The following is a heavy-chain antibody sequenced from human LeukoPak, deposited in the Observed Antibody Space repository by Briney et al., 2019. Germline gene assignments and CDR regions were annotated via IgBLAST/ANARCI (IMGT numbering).Heavy chain of an antibody. CDR3: ARDRYSGSYIPFDY. V-gene: IGHV4-39*07. CDR2: IYYSGST. Sequence: PSETLSLTCTVSGGSISSNSYYWGWIRQPPGKGLEWIGSIYYSGSTYYNPSLKSRVTISVDTSKNQFSLKLSSVTAADTAVYYCARDRYSGSYIPFDYWGQGTLVTVSS. D-gene: IGHD1-26*01. CDR1: GGSISSNSYY. J-gene: IGHJ4*02.